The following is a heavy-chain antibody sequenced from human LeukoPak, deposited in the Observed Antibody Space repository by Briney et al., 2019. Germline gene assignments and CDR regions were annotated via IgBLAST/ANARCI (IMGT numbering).Heavy chain of an antibody. Sequence: SVKVSCKASGGTFSSYAISWVRPAPGQGLEWMGRIISIFGTANYAQKFQGRVTITTDESTSTAYMELSSLRSEDTAVYYCASRFTNYGGNSSDAFDIWGQGTMVTVSS. V-gene: IGHV1-69*05. CDR3: ASRFTNYGGNSSDAFDI. J-gene: IGHJ3*02. D-gene: IGHD4-23*01. CDR1: GGTFSSYA. CDR2: IISIFGTA.